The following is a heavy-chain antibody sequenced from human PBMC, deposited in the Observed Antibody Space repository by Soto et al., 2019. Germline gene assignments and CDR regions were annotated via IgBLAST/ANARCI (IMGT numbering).Heavy chain of an antibody. V-gene: IGHV1-46*01. CDR3: ARRQTIAAAGSSLDY. J-gene: IGHJ4*02. CDR1: GYTFTSYY. Sequence: QVQLVQSGAEVKKPGASVKVSCKASGYTFTSYYMHWVRQAPGQGLEWMGIINPSGGSTSYAQKCQGRVTMTRDTSTSTVYMELSSLRSEDTAVYYCARRQTIAAAGSSLDYWGQGTLVTVSS. CDR2: INPSGGST. D-gene: IGHD6-13*01.